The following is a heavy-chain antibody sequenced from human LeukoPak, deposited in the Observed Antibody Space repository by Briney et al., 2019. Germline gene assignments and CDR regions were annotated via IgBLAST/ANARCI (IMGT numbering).Heavy chain of an antibody. J-gene: IGHJ4*02. CDR2: IIPIFGTA. CDR1: GGTFSSYA. Sequence: ASVKVSCKASGGTFSSYAISWVRQAPGQGLEWMGGIIPIFGTANYAQKFQGRVTITADESTSTAYMELSSLRSEDTAVYYCARENSSSLGDFDYWGQGTLVTVSS. V-gene: IGHV1-69*13. D-gene: IGHD6-13*01. CDR3: ARENSSSLGDFDY.